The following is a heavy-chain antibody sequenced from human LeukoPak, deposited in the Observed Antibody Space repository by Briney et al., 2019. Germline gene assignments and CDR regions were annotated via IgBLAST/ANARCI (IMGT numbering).Heavy chain of an antibody. CDR2: IYHSGGT. V-gene: IGHV4-38-2*02. CDR1: GYSISSGYY. Sequence: NPSETLSLTCTVSGYSISSGYYWGWIRQPPGKGLEWIGSIYHSGGTYYNPSLKSRVTISVDTSKNQFSLKLSSVTAADTAVYYCARDGARRDGYNYYYYGMDVWGQGTTVTVSS. D-gene: IGHD5-24*01. CDR3: ARDGARRDGYNYYYYGMDV. J-gene: IGHJ6*02.